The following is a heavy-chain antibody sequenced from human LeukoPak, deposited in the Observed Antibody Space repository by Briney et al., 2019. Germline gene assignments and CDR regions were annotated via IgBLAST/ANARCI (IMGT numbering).Heavy chain of an antibody. CDR2: ISGSGGST. CDR3: AKGSRGYSSSWYYFDY. J-gene: IGHJ4*02. D-gene: IGHD6-13*01. CDR1: GFTFSSYA. V-gene: IGHV3-23*01. Sequence: GGSLRLSCAASGFTFSSYAMSWVHQAPGKGLEWVSAISGSGGSTYYADSVKGRFTISRDNSKNTLYLQMNSLRAEDTAVYYCAKGSRGYSSSWYYFDYWGQGTLVTVSS.